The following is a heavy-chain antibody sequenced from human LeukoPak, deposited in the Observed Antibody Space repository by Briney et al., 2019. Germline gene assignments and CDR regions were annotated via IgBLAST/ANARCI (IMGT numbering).Heavy chain of an antibody. D-gene: IGHD6-13*01. Sequence: PGGSLGLSCAASGFTFSIYAMSWVRQAPGKGLEWVSAMSGSGDNTYYADSVKGRFTISRDNSKNTLYLQMNSLRVEDTAVYYCAKDNYSNSWYPVDYWGQGTLVTVSS. CDR1: GFTFSIYA. CDR3: AKDNYSNSWYPVDY. CDR2: MSGSGDNT. J-gene: IGHJ4*02. V-gene: IGHV3-23*01.